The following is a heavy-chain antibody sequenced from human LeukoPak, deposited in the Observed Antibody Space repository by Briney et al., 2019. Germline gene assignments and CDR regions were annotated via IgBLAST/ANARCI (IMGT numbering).Heavy chain of an antibody. J-gene: IGHJ4*02. V-gene: IGHV3-23*01. Sequence: GGSLRLSCAASGFTFSSYAMSWVRQAPGKGLEWVSAISGSGGSTYYADSVKGRFTISRDNSKNTLYLQMNSLRAEDTAVYYCAKGQNLYILTMIVVAELDYWGQGTLVTVSS. D-gene: IGHD3-22*01. CDR3: AKGQNLYILTMIVVAELDY. CDR1: GFTFSSYA. CDR2: ISGSGGST.